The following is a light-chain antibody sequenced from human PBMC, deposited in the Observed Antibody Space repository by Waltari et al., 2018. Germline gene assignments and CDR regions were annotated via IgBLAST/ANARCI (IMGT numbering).Light chain of an antibody. V-gene: IGKV2-30*02. J-gene: IGKJ4*01. Sequence: DVGLTQSPLSLPVTLGQPASISCKSSQSLVHSDGNTYLAWFHQRPGQSPRRLIYKVSNRESGVPDRFSASGSGTDFTLKISRVEAEDVGVYYCMQGTHWPLTFGGGTKVEMK. CDR1: QSLVHSDGNTY. CDR3: MQGTHWPLT. CDR2: KVS.